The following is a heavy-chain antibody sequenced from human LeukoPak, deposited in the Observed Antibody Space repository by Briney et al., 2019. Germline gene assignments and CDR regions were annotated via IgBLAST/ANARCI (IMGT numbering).Heavy chain of an antibody. J-gene: IGHJ4*02. Sequence: PGGSLRLSCAASGFTFSSYSMNWVRQAPGKGLEWVSYISQSSDRIYHADSVKGRLTISRDNAKNSLYLQMDSLRVEDTAVYYRARDLLNDEGSSYFFDQWGQGTLVTVAS. V-gene: IGHV3-48*04. CDR1: GFTFSSYS. CDR3: ARDLLNDEGSSYFFDQ. D-gene: IGHD2-2*01. CDR2: ISQSSDRI.